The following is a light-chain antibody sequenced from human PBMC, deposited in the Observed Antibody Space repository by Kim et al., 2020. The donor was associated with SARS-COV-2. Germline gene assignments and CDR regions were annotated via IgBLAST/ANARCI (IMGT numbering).Light chain of an antibody. J-gene: IGKJ1*01. V-gene: IGKV1-5*03. Sequence: DIQMTQSPSTLSAFVRNRVTITCRASQSVDSWLAWYQQKPGKAPKLLIYQASKLASGVPSRFSGSGSGTDFTVTISNLQPDDSAIYYCKQYETYWTFGPGTKVDIK. CDR2: QAS. CDR3: KQYETYWT. CDR1: QSVDSW.